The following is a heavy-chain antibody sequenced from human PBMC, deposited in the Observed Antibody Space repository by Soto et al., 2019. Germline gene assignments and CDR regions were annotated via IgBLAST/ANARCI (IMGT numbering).Heavy chain of an antibody. D-gene: IGHD6-6*01. J-gene: IGHJ6*02. CDR2: IYYSGST. Sequence: SETLSLTCTVSGGSISSYYWSWIRQPPWKGLEWIGYIYYSGSTNYNPSLKSRVTISVDTSKNQFSLKLSSVTAADTAVYYCARGTEYSSSWYYYYGMDVWGQGTTVTVSS. CDR3: ARGTEYSSSWYYYYGMDV. V-gene: IGHV4-59*01. CDR1: GGSISSYY.